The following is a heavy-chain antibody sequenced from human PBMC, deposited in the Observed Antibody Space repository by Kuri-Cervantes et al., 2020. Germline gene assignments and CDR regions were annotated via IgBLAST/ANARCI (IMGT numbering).Heavy chain of an antibody. J-gene: IGHJ4*02. CDR3: AREFIAVAGTLPPDY. V-gene: IGHV1-18*01. CDR1: GYTFTSYG. CDR2: ISAYNGNT. D-gene: IGHD6-19*01. Sequence: ASVKVSCKASGYTFTSYGTSWVRQAPGQGLEWMGWISAYNGNTNYAQKLQGRVTMTTDTSTSTAYMELRSLRSDDTAVYYCAREFIAVAGTLPPDYWGQGTLVTVSS.